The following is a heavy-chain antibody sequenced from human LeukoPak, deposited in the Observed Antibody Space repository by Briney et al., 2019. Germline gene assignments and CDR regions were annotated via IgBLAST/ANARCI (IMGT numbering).Heavy chain of an antibody. V-gene: IGHV3-21*01. J-gene: IGHJ4*02. CDR2: ISSGSSYI. CDR3: ARVSSSGRTRGFLDY. CDR1: GFTFSSYS. Sequence: GGSLRLSCAASGFTFSSYSMNWVRQAPGKGLEWVSSISSGSSYIYYADSVKGRFTISRDNAKNSLYLQMNSLRAEDTAVYYCARVSSSGRTRGFLDYWGQGTLVTVSS. D-gene: IGHD6-13*01.